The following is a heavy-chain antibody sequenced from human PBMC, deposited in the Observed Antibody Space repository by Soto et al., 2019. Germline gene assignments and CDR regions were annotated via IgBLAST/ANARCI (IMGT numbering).Heavy chain of an antibody. CDR2: TYYRSKWYN. CDR1: GDSVYSSSPA. Sequence: QTLSLTSATSGDSVYSSSPAWNCIRQSPSRGLEWLGRTYYRSKWYNDYAVSVKSRITINPDTSKNQFSLQLNSVTPEDTAVYYCARGPEGEFDYWGRGTLVTVSS. V-gene: IGHV6-1*01. J-gene: IGHJ4*02. D-gene: IGHD3-10*01. CDR3: ARGPEGEFDY.